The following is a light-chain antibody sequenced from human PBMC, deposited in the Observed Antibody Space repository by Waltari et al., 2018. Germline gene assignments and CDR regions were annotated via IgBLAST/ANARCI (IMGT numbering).Light chain of an antibody. CDR2: DNN. V-gene: IGLV3-19*01. CDR1: SLRSYY. CDR3: HSRDASGVGGT. J-gene: IGLJ2*01. Sequence: TQDPAVSVALGQTVRITCQGDSLRSYYASWYQQRPGQAPKLVLYDNNNRPSGVPDRFSGSRSDNTASLTVTGAQAEEEGHYYCHSRDASGVGGTFGGGTKLTVL.